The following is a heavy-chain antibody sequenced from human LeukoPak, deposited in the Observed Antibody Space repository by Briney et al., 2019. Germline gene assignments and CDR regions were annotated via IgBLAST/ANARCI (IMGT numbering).Heavy chain of an antibody. CDR3: ARDLGVARSYSGKYLDAFDI. Sequence: ASLKVSCKTSGYTFTDYYMHWVRQAPGQGLEWIGWINPNNRGTNYAQKFQGRVTMTRDTSTSTVYMELSRLTSDDTAVYYCARDLGVARSYSGKYLDAFDIWGQGTMVSLSS. V-gene: IGHV1-2*02. CDR2: INPNNRGT. CDR1: GYTFTDYY. D-gene: IGHD1-26*01. J-gene: IGHJ3*02.